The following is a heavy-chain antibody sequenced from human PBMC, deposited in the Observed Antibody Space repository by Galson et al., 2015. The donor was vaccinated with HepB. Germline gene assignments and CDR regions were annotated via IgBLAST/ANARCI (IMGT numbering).Heavy chain of an antibody. CDR2: MNPNSGNT. CDR1: GYTFTSYD. Sequence: SVKVSCKASGYTFTSYDINWVRQATGQGLEWMGWMNPNSGNTGYAQKFQGRVTMTRNTSISTAYMELSSLRSEDTAVYYCARVPTPYSSSWRGDYWGRGTLVTVSS. CDR3: ARVPTPYSSSWRGDY. V-gene: IGHV1-8*01. J-gene: IGHJ4*02. D-gene: IGHD6-13*01.